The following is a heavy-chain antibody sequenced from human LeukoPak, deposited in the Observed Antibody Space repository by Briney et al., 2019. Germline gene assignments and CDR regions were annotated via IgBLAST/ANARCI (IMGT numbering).Heavy chain of an antibody. CDR1: GGSFGSDA. CDR3: ARGPYDGTYYFNY. D-gene: IGHD3-16*01. Sequence: PGASLKVSCKVSGGSFGSDAITWVRQAPGQGLECVGRIVPFRDIINYPQKFRDRVTVTAGKSMTTAYMELSSLTSDDTAVYYCARGPYDGTYYFNYWGQGTLVIVSS. CDR2: IVPFRDII. J-gene: IGHJ4*02. V-gene: IGHV1-69*04.